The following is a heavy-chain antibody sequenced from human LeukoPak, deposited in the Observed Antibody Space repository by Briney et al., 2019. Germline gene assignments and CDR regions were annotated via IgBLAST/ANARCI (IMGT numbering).Heavy chain of an antibody. J-gene: IGHJ4*02. Sequence: PGGSLRLSCAASGFTFSSSAMSWVRQVPGKGLEWVSAISGSGGSTYYADSVKGRFTISRDNSKNTLYLQMNSLRAEDTAVYYCAKERGYSYGSRFDYWGQGTLVTVSS. CDR2: ISGSGGST. D-gene: IGHD5-18*01. CDR3: AKERGYSYGSRFDY. V-gene: IGHV3-23*01. CDR1: GFTFSSSA.